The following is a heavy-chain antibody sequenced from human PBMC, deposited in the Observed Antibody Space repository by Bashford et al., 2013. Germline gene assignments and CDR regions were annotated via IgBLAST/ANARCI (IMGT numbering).Heavy chain of an antibody. CDR3: AHSSRFDS. V-gene: IGHV2-5*02. Sequence: GPTLVKPTETLHVDLAPSLGSHSSLVEWVWAGSVSPQDRPWSGLHSFIGMMTKRYSPSLKNRLTITKDTSKNQVVLTMTNMDPVDTATYFCAHSSRFDSWGQGTLVTVSS. CDR1: GSHSSLVEWV. J-gene: IGHJ4*02. CDR2: FIGMMTK.